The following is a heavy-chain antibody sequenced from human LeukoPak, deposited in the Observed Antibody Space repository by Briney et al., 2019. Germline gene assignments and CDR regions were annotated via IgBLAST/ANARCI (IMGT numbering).Heavy chain of an antibody. D-gene: IGHD3-3*01. CDR3: ARHWGVYYDFWSGPTPFDY. Sequence: SETLSLTCTVSGGSISSYYWSWIRQPPGKGLEWIGYIYYSGSTNYNPSLKSRVTISVDTSKNQFSLKLSSVTAADTAVYYCARHWGVYYDFWSGPTPFDYWGQGTLVTVPS. V-gene: IGHV4-59*08. J-gene: IGHJ4*02. CDR2: IYYSGST. CDR1: GGSISSYY.